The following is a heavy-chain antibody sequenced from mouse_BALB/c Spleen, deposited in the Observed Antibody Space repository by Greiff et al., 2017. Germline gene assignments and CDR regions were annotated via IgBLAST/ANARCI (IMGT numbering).Heavy chain of an antibody. V-gene: IGHV1-20*02. Sequence: VQLQQSGPELVKPGASVKISCKASGYSFTGYFMNWVMQSHGKSLEWIGRINPYNGDTFYNQKFKGKATLTVDKSSSTAHMELRSLASEDSAVYYCARGGGYYAMDDWGQGTSVTVSS. CDR2: INPYNGDT. CDR1: GYSFTGYF. CDR3: ARGGGYYAMDD. J-gene: IGHJ4*01.